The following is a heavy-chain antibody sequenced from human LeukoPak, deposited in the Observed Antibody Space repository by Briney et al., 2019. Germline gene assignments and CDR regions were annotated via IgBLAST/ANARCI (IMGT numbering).Heavy chain of an antibody. CDR2: INHSGST. D-gene: IGHD3-16*02. CDR3: ARARPKYYDYVWGSYRYYFDY. Sequence: SETLSLTCAVYGGSFSGYYWSWIRQPPGKGLEWIGEINHSGSTNYNPSLKSRVTISVDTSKNQFSLKLGSVTAADTAVYYCARARPKYYDYVWGSYRYYFDYWGQGTLVTVSS. V-gene: IGHV4-34*01. CDR1: GGSFSGYY. J-gene: IGHJ4*02.